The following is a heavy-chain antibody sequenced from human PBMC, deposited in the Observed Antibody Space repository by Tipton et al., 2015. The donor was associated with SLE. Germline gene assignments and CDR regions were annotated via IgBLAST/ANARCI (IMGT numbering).Heavy chain of an antibody. CDR3: AKGPLIRFLEWLSYFDY. D-gene: IGHD3-3*01. Sequence: SLRLSCAASGFTFSSYAMSWVRQAPGKGLEWVSAISGSGGSTYYADSVKGRFTISRDNSKNTLYLQMNSPRAEDTAVYYCAKGPLIRFLEWLSYFDYWGQGTLVTVSS. CDR1: GFTFSSYA. V-gene: IGHV3-23*01. CDR2: ISGSGGST. J-gene: IGHJ4*02.